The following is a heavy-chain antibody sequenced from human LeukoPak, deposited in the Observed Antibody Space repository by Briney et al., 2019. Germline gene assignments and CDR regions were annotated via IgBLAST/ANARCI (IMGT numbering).Heavy chain of an antibody. V-gene: IGHV1-18*01. CDR1: GYTFTSYG. CDR3: ATDGYCSSTSCYTG. CDR2: ISAYNGNT. D-gene: IGHD2-2*02. Sequence: GASVKVSCKASGYTFTSYGISWVRQAPGQGLEWMGWISAYNGNTNYAQKLQGRVTMTTDTSTSTAYMELRSLRSEDTAVYYCATDGYCSSTSCYTGWGQGTLVTVSS. J-gene: IGHJ4*02.